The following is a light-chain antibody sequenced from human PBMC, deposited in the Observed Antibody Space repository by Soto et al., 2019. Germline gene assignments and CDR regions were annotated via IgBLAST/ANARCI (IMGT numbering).Light chain of an antibody. CDR1: SSNIGAGYD. CDR3: QSYDSSLSGYV. CDR2: GNS. Sequence: QSVLTQPPSVSGAPGQRVTISCTGSSSNIGAGYDVNWYQQLPGTAPKFLIYGNSNRPSGVPDRFSGSKSGTSASLAITGLQAEEEADYYCQSYDSSLSGYVFGIGTKLTVL. V-gene: IGLV1-40*01. J-gene: IGLJ1*01.